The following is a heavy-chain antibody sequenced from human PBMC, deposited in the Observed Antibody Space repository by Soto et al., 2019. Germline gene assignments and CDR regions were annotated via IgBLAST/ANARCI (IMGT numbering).Heavy chain of an antibody. V-gene: IGHV4-59*01. D-gene: IGHD3-22*01. J-gene: IGHJ5*02. CDR2: IYYGGSI. CDR1: GGSISSGY. Sequence: SETLSLTCSVSGGSISSGYWTWIRQPPGKGLEWIGYIYYGGSINYNPSLKSRVIISVDTAKNQFSLRLSSVSAADTAVYFWTVSYYDIGGSSVDPWGQGTLVTVSS. CDR3: TVSYYDIGGSSVDP.